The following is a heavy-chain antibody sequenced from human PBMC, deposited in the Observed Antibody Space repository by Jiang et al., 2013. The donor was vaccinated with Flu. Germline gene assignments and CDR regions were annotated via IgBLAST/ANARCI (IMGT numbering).Heavy chain of an antibody. V-gene: IGHV4-59*09. Sequence: EWIGYIYYSGSTNYNPSLKSRVTISVDTSKNQFSLKLSSVTAADTAVYYCARGRYFDRMDVWGQGTTVTVSS. J-gene: IGHJ6*02. CDR3: ARGRYFDRMDV. D-gene: IGHD3-9*01. CDR2: IYYSGST.